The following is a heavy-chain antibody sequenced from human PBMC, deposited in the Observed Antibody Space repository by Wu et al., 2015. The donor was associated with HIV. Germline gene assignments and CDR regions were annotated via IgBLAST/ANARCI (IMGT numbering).Heavy chain of an antibody. V-gene: IGHV1-69*12. CDR3: ARATYYYDSSGYEAFDI. D-gene: IGHD3-22*01. Sequence: QVQLVQSGAEVKKPGSSVKVSCKASGGTFSSYAISWVRQAPGQGLEWMGGIIPIFGTANYAQKFQGRVTITADESTSTAYMELSSLRSEDTAVYYCARATYYYDSSGYEAFDIWGQGTMVTVSS. J-gene: IGHJ3*02. CDR1: GGTFSSYA. CDR2: IIPIFGTA.